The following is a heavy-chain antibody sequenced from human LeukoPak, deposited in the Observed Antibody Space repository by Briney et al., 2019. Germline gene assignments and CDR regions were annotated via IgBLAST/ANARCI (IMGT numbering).Heavy chain of an antibody. J-gene: IGHJ1*01. CDR3: ARHGYSSGWGNEYFQH. V-gene: IGHV4-59*08. D-gene: IGHD6-19*01. CDR1: GGSISSYY. Sequence: PSETLSLTCTVSGGSISSYYWSWIRQPPGKGLEWIGYIYYGGSTNYNPSLKSRVTISVDTSKNQFSLKLSSVTAADTAVYYCARHGYSSGWGNEYFQHWGQGTLVTVSS. CDR2: IYYGGST.